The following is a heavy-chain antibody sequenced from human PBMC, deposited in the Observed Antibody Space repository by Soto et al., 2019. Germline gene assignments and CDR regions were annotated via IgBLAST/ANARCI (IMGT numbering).Heavy chain of an antibody. CDR2: ISGSGGGT. Sequence: AGGSLRLSCAASGFTFSSYAMSWVRQAPGKGLEWASSISGSGGGTYYADSVKGRFTFSRDNSKNTLYLQMNSLRAEDTAVYYCAKFGMATTKRSPPYYIDYWGQGALVTVSS. J-gene: IGHJ4*02. CDR1: GFTFSSYA. D-gene: IGHD1-1*01. V-gene: IGHV3-23*01. CDR3: AKFGMATTKRSPPYYIDY.